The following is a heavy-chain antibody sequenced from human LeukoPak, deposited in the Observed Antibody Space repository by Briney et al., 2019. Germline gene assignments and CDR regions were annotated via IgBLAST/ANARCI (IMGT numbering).Heavy chain of an antibody. Sequence: PGGSLRLSCAASGFTFSSYAMSWVRQAPEKGLGWVSAISGGGGTTVYADSVKGRFTISRDNSKNTLFLQMNSLRAEDTAIYYCAKRYSQGTFDYWGQGTLVTVSS. CDR3: AKRYSQGTFDY. CDR2: ISGGGGTT. D-gene: IGHD5-18*01. V-gene: IGHV3-23*01. CDR1: GFTFSSYA. J-gene: IGHJ4*02.